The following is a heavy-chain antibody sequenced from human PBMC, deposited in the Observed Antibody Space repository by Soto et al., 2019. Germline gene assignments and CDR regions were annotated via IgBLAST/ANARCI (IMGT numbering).Heavy chain of an antibody. Sequence: GGSLRLSCTGSGFDFGGYYMSWIRQAPGKGLEWVSYIDSGDGTTYYTDSVKGRFTTSRDNAKKTVYLQMSSLRVEDTALYYCVRPYYSSSWFPFDRWGQGTLVTVYS. D-gene: IGHD6-13*01. V-gene: IGHV3-11*01. CDR3: VRPYYSSSWFPFDR. CDR2: IDSGDGTT. CDR1: GFDFGGYY. J-gene: IGHJ4*02.